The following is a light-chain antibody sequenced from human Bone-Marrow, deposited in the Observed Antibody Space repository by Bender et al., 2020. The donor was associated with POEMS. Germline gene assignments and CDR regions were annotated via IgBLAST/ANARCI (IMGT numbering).Light chain of an antibody. J-gene: IGLJ1*01. CDR3: SSYAGSNNL. Sequence: QSVLTQPPSASGTPGQRVTISCSGSGSNIGGNDVYWYQHLPGTAPKVLINRDTQRPSGFPDRFSGSKSDNTASLTVSGLQAEDEADYYCSSYAGSNNLFGTGTRVTVL. CDR1: GSNIGGND. V-gene: IGLV1-47*01. CDR2: RDT.